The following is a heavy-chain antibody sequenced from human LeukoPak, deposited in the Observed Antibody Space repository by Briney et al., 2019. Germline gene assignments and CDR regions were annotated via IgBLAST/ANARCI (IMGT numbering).Heavy chain of an antibody. J-gene: IGHJ4*02. Sequence: ASVKVSCKASGYTFTSYYMHWVRQAPGQGLEWMGIINPSGGSTSYAQKFQGRVTMTRDTSTSTVYMELSSLRSEDTAVYYCARDASSYDVGGHSHFDYWGQGTLVTVSS. D-gene: IGHD4-23*01. CDR2: INPSGGST. V-gene: IGHV1-46*01. CDR3: ARDASSYDVGGHSHFDY. CDR1: GYTFTSYY.